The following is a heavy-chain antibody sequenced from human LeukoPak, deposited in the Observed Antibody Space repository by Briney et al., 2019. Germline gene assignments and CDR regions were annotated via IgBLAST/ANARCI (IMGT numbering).Heavy chain of an antibody. J-gene: IGHJ4*02. Sequence: GGSLRLSCAASGFTFSSYVMHWVRQAPGKGLEWVAIISYDGSNEYYADSVRGRFTISRDNVKNSLYLQMSSLRAEDTAVYYCARDLASSSSYPFDHWGQGILVTVSS. V-gene: IGHV3-30*04. CDR1: GFTFSSYV. CDR3: ARDLASSSSYPFDH. CDR2: ISYDGSNE. D-gene: IGHD6-13*01.